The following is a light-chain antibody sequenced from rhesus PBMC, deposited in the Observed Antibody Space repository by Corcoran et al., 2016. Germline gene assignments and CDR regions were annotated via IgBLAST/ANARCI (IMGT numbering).Light chain of an antibody. Sequence: EIVMTQSPATLSLSPGERAALSCRASQSANSNLAWYLQRPGQAPPLRTIDAHNRATGTPDRFSGTGSGTAVTLTLRRLAPEGVGVYFCPRASTWPLTFGVGARV. CDR1: QSANSN. CDR3: PRASTWPLT. J-gene: IGKJ4*01. CDR2: DAH. V-gene: IGKV3-35*01.